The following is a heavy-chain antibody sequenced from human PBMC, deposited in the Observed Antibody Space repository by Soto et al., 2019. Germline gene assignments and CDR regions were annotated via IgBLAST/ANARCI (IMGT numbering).Heavy chain of an antibody. V-gene: IGHV1-8*01. Sequence: QVQLVQSGAEVKKPEASVKVSCKASGYTFTSYDSNWVRQATGQGLEWMGWMNPNSGNTGYAQKFQGRVTMTRNTSISTAYMELSSLRSDDTAVYYCARELYSTVRFDPWGQGTLVTVSS. D-gene: IGHD6-13*01. J-gene: IGHJ5*02. CDR1: GYTFTSYD. CDR2: MNPNSGNT. CDR3: ARELYSTVRFDP.